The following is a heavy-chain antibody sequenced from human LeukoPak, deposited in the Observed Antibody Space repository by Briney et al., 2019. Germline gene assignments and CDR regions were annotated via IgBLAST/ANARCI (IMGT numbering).Heavy chain of an antibody. J-gene: IGHJ5*02. V-gene: IGHV1-69*13. CDR1: GGTFSSYA. Sequence: SVKVSCKASGGTFSSYAISWVRQAPGQGLEWMGGIIPIFGTANYAQKFQGRVTITADESTSTAYMELSSLRSEDTAVYYCARVPEYYDSSGLGRFDPWGQGTLVTVSS. CDR3: ARVPEYYDSSGLGRFDP. CDR2: IIPIFGTA. D-gene: IGHD3-22*01.